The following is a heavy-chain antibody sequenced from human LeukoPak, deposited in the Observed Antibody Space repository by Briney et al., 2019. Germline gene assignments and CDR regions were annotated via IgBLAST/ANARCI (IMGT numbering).Heavy chain of an antibody. Sequence: SETLSLTCTVSGGSISSYYWSWIRQPPGKGLEWIGYIYHSGSTYYNPSLKSRVTISVDRSKNQFSLKLSSVTAADTAVYYCARDGGDTAMVTWGQGTLVTVSS. CDR2: IYHSGST. V-gene: IGHV4-59*12. J-gene: IGHJ5*02. CDR3: ARDGGDTAMVT. CDR1: GGSISSYY. D-gene: IGHD5-18*01.